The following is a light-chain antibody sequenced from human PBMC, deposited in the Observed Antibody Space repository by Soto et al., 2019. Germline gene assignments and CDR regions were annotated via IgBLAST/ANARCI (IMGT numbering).Light chain of an antibody. Sequence: DLQMTQSPSSLSASVGDRVTITCQASQDISNYLNWYQQKPGKAPKLLIYKASTLKSGVPSRFSGSGSGTEFTLTISSLQPDDFATYYCQHYNSYSEAFGQGTKVELK. CDR3: QHYNSYSEA. CDR2: KAS. V-gene: IGKV1-5*03. J-gene: IGKJ1*01. CDR1: QDISNY.